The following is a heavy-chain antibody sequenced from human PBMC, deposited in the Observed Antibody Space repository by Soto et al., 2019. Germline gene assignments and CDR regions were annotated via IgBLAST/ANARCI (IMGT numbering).Heavy chain of an antibody. D-gene: IGHD3-22*01. CDR3: ARATYDSSTYYLDY. Sequence: QVQLQESGPGLVKPSQTLSLTCTVSGASISGGDYYWTWIRQPPGKGLEWIGSIYYTGNTYSNPSLEGRLSISVDPSNNQFALRLTSVTAPDTAIYYCARATYDSSTYYLDYWGQGTLVTVSS. V-gene: IGHV4-30-4*01. CDR2: IYYTGNT. CDR1: GASISGGDYY. J-gene: IGHJ4*02.